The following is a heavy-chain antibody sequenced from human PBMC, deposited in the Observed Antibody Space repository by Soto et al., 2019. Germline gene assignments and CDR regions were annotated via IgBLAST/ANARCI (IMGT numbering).Heavy chain of an antibody. J-gene: IGHJ6*02. CDR3: AKKKELLWFGEVSATYYYYYGMDV. CDR1: GFTFSSYA. Sequence: EVQLLESGGGLVQPGGSLRLSCAASGFTFSSYAMSWVRQAPGQGLEWVSAISGSGGSTYYADSVKGRFTISRDNSKNTLYLQMNSLRAEDTAVYYCAKKKELLWFGEVSATYYYYYGMDVWGQGTTVTVSS. CDR2: ISGSGGST. D-gene: IGHD3-10*01. V-gene: IGHV3-23*01.